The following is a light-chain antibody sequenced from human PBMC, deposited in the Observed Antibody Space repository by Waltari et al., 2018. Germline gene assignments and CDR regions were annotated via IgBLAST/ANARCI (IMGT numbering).Light chain of an antibody. CDR1: QTITKRY. V-gene: IGKV3-20*01. Sequence: VLTPSPGTLSLSPGETATLSCRASQTITKRYFAWYQQKPGQAPRLLIDGASSRAAGVPDRFSGSGSGTDFTLTISRLEPEDFAVYFCQQYGSSIMYTFGQGTKLEIK. CDR3: QQYGSSIMYT. J-gene: IGKJ2*01. CDR2: GAS.